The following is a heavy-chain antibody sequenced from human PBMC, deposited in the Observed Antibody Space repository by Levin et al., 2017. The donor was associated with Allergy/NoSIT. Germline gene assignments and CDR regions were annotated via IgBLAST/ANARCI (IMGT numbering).Heavy chain of an antibody. CDR2: IWNDGSNR. Sequence: GGSLRLSCVASGFTFSNYGMHWVRQAPGKGLEWVAVIWNDGSNRYYADFAEGRFTISRDNSKNMLSLQMNSLRVEDTALYCCGRYDIYDLSTDSWGQGTLVAVS. V-gene: IGHV3-33*01. CDR3: GRYDIYDLSTDS. D-gene: IGHD5/OR15-5a*01. J-gene: IGHJ5*01. CDR1: GFTFSNYG.